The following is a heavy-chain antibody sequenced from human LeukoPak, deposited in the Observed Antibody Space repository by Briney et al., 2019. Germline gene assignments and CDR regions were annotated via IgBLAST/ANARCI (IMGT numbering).Heavy chain of an antibody. D-gene: IGHD1-14*01. CDR2: TSHSGST. CDR3: AREVNRQVIFDY. Sequence: KASETLSLTCAVYGGSFSGFYWSWIRQPPENGLEWIGETSHSGSTSYNPSLKSRVTISVDTSKNQFSLKLSSVTAADTAVYYCAREVNRQVIFDYWGQGTLVTVSS. V-gene: IGHV4-34*01. J-gene: IGHJ4*02. CDR1: GGSFSGFY.